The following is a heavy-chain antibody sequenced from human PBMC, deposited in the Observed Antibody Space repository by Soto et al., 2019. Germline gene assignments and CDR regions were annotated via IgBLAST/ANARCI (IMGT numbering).Heavy chain of an antibody. V-gene: IGHV4-30-4*01. Sequence: SETLSLTCTVSGGSINSGDYYWSWIRQPPGKGLEWIGYINYSGTTYYNPSLKSRVTISVDRSKNQFSLRLTSVTAADTAVYYCARGYSYGNWFDPWGQGTLVTVSS. CDR3: ARGYSYGNWFDP. CDR1: GGSINSGDYY. D-gene: IGHD5-18*01. J-gene: IGHJ5*02. CDR2: INYSGTT.